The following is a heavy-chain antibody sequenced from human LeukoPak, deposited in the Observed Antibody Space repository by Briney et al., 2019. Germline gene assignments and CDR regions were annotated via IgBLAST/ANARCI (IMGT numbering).Heavy chain of an antibody. CDR2: IWYDGSNK. Sequence: SCKASGYTFTGYYMHWVRQAPGKGLEWVAVIWYDGSNKYYADSVKGRFTISRDNSKNTLYLQMNSLRAEDTAVYYCARDSRITMVRGVFDYWGQGTLVTVSS. V-gene: IGHV3-33*01. D-gene: IGHD3-10*01. CDR3: ARDSRITMVRGVFDY. CDR1: GYTFTGYY. J-gene: IGHJ4*02.